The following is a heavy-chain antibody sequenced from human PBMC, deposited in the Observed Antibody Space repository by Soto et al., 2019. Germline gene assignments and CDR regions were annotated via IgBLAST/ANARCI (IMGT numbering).Heavy chain of an antibody. CDR3: AHRVLRTVFGLVTTTAIYFDF. CDR2: IYWDDDK. V-gene: IGHV2-5*02. D-gene: IGHD3-3*01. J-gene: IGHJ4*02. CDR1: GFSLTTSGVG. Sequence: QITLNESGPTQVKPRQTLTLTCTFSGFSLTTSGVGVGWILQSPGKAPEWLALIYWDDDKRYSPSLKSRLTITKDTSKTQVVLTMADLDPADTATYYCAHRVLRTVFGLVTTTAIYFDFWGQGTPVAVSS.